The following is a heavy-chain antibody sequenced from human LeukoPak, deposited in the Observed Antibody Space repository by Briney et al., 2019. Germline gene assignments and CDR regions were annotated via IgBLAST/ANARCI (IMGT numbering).Heavy chain of an antibody. CDR3: ARAFPGDKDYGDYGAPAYYFDY. J-gene: IGHJ4*02. CDR1: GYTFIDYY. Sequence: GASVKVSCKASGYTFIDYYIHWVRQAPGQGLEWMGWINPNSGGTNYAQRFQGRVTMTRDTSISTAYMGLSGLRSDGTAVYCCARAFPGDKDYGDYGAPAYYFDYWGQGTLVTVSS. CDR2: INPNSGGT. V-gene: IGHV1-2*02. D-gene: IGHD4-17*01.